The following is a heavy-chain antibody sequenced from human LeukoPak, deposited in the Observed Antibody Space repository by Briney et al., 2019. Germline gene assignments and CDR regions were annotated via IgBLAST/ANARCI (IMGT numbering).Heavy chain of an antibody. CDR2: IIPIFGTA. J-gene: IGHJ4*02. D-gene: IGHD6-13*01. CDR1: GGTFSSYA. CDR3: ARQFRIAAAGTVRPYFDY. Sequence: ASVKVSCKASGGTFSSYAIGWVRQAPGQGLEWMGGIIPIFGTANYAQKFQGRVTITADESTSTAYMELSSLRSEDTAVYYCARQFRIAAAGTVRPYFDYWGQGTLVTVSS. V-gene: IGHV1-69*13.